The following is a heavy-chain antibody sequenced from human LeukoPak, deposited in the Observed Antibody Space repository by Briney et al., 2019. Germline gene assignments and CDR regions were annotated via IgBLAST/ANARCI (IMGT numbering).Heavy chain of an antibody. CDR3: AKNRDPQLERGSDY. D-gene: IGHD3-3*01. CDR1: GFTFSDYS. CDR2: ITKNGSAI. J-gene: IGHJ4*02. V-gene: IGHV3-11*01. Sequence: GGSLRLSCAASGFTFSDYSMSWIRQAPGKRLEWISYITKNGSAIYNGDSVKGRFTISRDNARNSLYLQMNSLRAEDTAVYYCAKNRDPQLERGSDYWGQGTLVTVSS.